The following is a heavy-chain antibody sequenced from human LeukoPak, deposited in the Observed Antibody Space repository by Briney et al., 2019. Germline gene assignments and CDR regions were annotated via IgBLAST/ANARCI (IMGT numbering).Heavy chain of an antibody. Sequence: SETLSLTCTVSGGSISSYYWSWIRQPPGKGLEWIGYIYYSGSTKYNPSLKSRVTISVDTSKNQFSLKLRSGTATDTAVYYCARHTQYGSSWIDYWGQGTLVTVSS. D-gene: IGHD6-13*01. J-gene: IGHJ4*02. CDR3: ARHTQYGSSWIDY. CDR2: IYYSGST. V-gene: IGHV4-59*08. CDR1: GGSISSYY.